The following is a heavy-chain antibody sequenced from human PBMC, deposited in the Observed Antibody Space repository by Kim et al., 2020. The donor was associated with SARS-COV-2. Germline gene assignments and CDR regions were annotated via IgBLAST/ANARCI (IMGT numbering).Heavy chain of an antibody. Sequence: GGSLRLSCAASGFTFSSYGMHWVRQAPGKGLEWVAVISYDGSNKYYADSVKGRFTISRDNSKNTLYLQMNSMRAEDTAVYYCAKSELVQYPNYYYGMDVWGQGTTVTVSS. CDR1: GFTFSSYG. CDR2: ISYDGSNK. V-gene: IGHV3-30*18. J-gene: IGHJ6*02. D-gene: IGHD6-13*01. CDR3: AKSELVQYPNYYYGMDV.